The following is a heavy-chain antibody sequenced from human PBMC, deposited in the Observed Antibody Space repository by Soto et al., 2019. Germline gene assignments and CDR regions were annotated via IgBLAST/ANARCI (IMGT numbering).Heavy chain of an antibody. D-gene: IGHD5-18*01. J-gene: IGHJ4*02. V-gene: IGHV1-58*02. CDR2: IVVGSGST. Sequence: SVKVSCKASGFTFRNSAIQWVRQARGQRLEWIGWIVVGSGSTNYAQHFQERVTFTRDMSTGTAYMELSSLRAEDTAVYYCARDYSSYGPFDYWGQGTLVTVSS. CDR3: ARDYSSYGPFDY. CDR1: GFTFRNSA.